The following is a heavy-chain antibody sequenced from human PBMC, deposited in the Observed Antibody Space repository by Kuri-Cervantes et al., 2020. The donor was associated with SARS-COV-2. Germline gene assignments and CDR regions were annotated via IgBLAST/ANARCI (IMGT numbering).Heavy chain of an antibody. V-gene: IGHV3-21*01. Sequence: GSLRLSCAASGFTFSSYSMNWVRQAPGKGLEWVSSISSSSSYIYYADSVKGRFTISRDNAKNSLYLQMNSLRAEDTAVYYCARDAYPRTGYYYMDVWGKGTTVTVSS. J-gene: IGHJ6*03. CDR1: GFTFSSYS. D-gene: IGHD1-1*01. CDR2: ISSSSSYI. CDR3: ARDAYPRTGYYYMDV.